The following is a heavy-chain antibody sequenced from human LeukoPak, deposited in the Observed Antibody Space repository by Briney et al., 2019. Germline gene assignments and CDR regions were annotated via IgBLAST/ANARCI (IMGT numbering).Heavy chain of an antibody. Sequence: GASVKVSCKASGYTFTSYDINWVRQATGQGLEWMGWMNPNSGNTGYAQKFQGRVTITRNTSISTAYMELSSLRSEDTAVYYCAREELLGAYYYYGMDVWGQGTTVTISS. D-gene: IGHD1-26*01. J-gene: IGHJ6*02. CDR1: GYTFTSYD. CDR3: AREELLGAYYYYGMDV. V-gene: IGHV1-8*03. CDR2: MNPNSGNT.